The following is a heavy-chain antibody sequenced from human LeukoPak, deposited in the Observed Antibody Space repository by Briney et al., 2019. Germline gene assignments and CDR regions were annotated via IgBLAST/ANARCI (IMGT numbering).Heavy chain of an antibody. V-gene: IGHV3-30-3*01. CDR3: ARDLTTTVVTRIGYYYGMDV. D-gene: IGHD4-23*01. Sequence: GGSLRLSCAASGFTFSSYAMHWVRQAPGKGLEWVAVISYDGSNKYYADSVKGRFTISRDNSMNTLYLQMNSLRAEDTAVYYCARDLTTTVVTRIGYYYGMDVWGQGTTVTVSS. J-gene: IGHJ6*02. CDR2: ISYDGSNK. CDR1: GFTFSSYA.